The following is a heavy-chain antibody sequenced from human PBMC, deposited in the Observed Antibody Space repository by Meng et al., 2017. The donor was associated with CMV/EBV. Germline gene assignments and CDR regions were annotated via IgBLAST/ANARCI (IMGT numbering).Heavy chain of an antibody. J-gene: IGHJ4*02. CDR1: GGSISRSSYY. V-gene: IGHV4-39*07. CDR2: IYYSGST. CDR3: ARYYYDSSGYFNY. D-gene: IGHD3-22*01. Sequence: QVQRQEAGRGLVKPSDTWSLTCTVSGGSISRSSYYWGWIRQTPGKGLEWIGSIYYSGSTYYNPSLKSRVTISVDTSKNQFSLKLSSVTAADTAVYYCARYYYDSSGYFNYWGQGTLVTVSS.